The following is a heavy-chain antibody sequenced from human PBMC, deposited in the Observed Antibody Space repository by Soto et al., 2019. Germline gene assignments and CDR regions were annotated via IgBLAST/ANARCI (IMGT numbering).Heavy chain of an antibody. Sequence: GGSLRLSCAASGFTFSSYWMSWVRQAPGKGLEWVANIKQDGSEKYYVDSVKGRFTISRDNAKNSLYLQMNSLGAEDTAVYYCARDGYSYGRPNDYWGQGTLVTVSS. J-gene: IGHJ4*02. CDR1: GFTFSSYW. CDR3: ARDGYSYGRPNDY. V-gene: IGHV3-7*01. CDR2: IKQDGSEK. D-gene: IGHD5-18*01.